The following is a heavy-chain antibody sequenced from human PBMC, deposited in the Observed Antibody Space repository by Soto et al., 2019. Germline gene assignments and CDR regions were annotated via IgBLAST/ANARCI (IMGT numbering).Heavy chain of an antibody. D-gene: IGHD6-13*01. J-gene: IGHJ4*02. Sequence: QVQLVESGGGVVQPGRSLRLSCAASGFTFSSYAMHWVRQAPGKGLEWVAVISYDGSNKYYADSVKGRFTISRDNSKNTLYLQMNSLRAEYTAVYYCARARSGIAPTQPFDYWGQGTLVTVSS. CDR1: GFTFSSYA. CDR2: ISYDGSNK. V-gene: IGHV3-30-3*01. CDR3: ARARSGIAPTQPFDY.